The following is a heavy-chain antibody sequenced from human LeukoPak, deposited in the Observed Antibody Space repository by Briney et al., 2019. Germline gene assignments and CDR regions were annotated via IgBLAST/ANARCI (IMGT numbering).Heavy chain of an antibody. D-gene: IGHD6-19*01. CDR1: GFTFSSYG. CDR3: AKDIGASSGCHDP. CDR2: ISGSGGST. J-gene: IGHJ5*02. V-gene: IGHV3-23*01. Sequence: PGGSLRLSCAASGFTFSSYGMSWVRQAPGKGLEWVSAISGSGGSTYYADSVKGRFTISRDNSKSTLYLQMNSLRAEDTAVYYCAKDIGASSGCHDPWGQGTLVTVSS.